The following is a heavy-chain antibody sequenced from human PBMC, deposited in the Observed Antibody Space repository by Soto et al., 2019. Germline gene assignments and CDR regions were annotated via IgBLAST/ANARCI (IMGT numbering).Heavy chain of an antibody. Sequence: EVQLLESGGGLVQPGGSLRLSCAASGFTFSSYAMSWVRQAPGKGLEWVSAISGSGGSTYYADSVKGRFTISRDNSKTTLYLQMNSLRAEDTAVYYCAKQNWNDGGADYWGQGTLVTVSS. V-gene: IGHV3-23*01. J-gene: IGHJ4*02. CDR3: AKQNWNDGGADY. D-gene: IGHD1-1*01. CDR1: GFTFSSYA. CDR2: ISGSGGST.